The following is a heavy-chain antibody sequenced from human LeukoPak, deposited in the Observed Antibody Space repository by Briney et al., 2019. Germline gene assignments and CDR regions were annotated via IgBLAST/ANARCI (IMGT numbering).Heavy chain of an antibody. CDR3: ATLPEGDHAFDI. D-gene: IGHD2-21*01. CDR2: VDPEDGET. Sequence: ASVKVSXKVSGYTFTDYYMHWVQQAPGKGLEWMGLVDPEDGETIYAEKFQGRVTITADTSTDTAYMELSSLRSEDTAVYYCATLPEGDHAFDIWGQGTMVTVSS. J-gene: IGHJ3*02. V-gene: IGHV1-69-2*01. CDR1: GYTFTDYY.